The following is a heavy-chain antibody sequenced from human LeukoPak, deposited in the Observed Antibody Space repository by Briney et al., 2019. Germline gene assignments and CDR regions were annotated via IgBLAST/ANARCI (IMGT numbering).Heavy chain of an antibody. CDR3: ARERDYYDSSGYYYATYFDY. J-gene: IGHJ4*02. Sequence: ASVKVSCKASGYTFTGYYTHWVRQAPGQGLEWMGRINPNSGGTNYAQKFQGRVTMTRDTSISTAYMELSRLRSDDTAVYYCARERDYYDSSGYYYATYFDYWGQGTLVTVSS. V-gene: IGHV1-2*06. CDR1: GYTFTGYY. CDR2: INPNSGGT. D-gene: IGHD3-22*01.